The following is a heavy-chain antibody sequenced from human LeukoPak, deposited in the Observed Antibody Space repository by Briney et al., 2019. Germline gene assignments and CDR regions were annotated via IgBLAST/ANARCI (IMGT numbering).Heavy chain of an antibody. CDR2: RKQDGSEK. CDR3: AREIAAAGNEWFDP. D-gene: IGHD6-13*01. V-gene: IGHV3-7*01. CDR1: GFTFSSYW. Sequence: GGSLRLSCAASGFTFSSYWMSWVRQAPGKGLEGVANRKQDGSEKYYVDSVKGRFTISRDNAKNSLYLQMNSLRAEDTAVYYCAREIAAAGNEWFDPWGQGTLVTVSS. J-gene: IGHJ5*02.